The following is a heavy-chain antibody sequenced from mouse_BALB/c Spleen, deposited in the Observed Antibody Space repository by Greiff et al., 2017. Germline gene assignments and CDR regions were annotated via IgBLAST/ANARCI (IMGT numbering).Heavy chain of an antibody. CDR1: GFNIKDTY. V-gene: IGHV14-3*02. CDR3: ARGDGYYGGYAMDY. J-gene: IGHJ4*01. Sequence: VQLQQSGAELVKPGASVKLSCTASGFNIKDTYMHWVKQRPEQGLEWIGRIDPANGNTKYDPKFQGKATIPADTSSNTAYLQLSSLTSEDTAVYYCARGDGYYGGYAMDYWGQGASVTVSS. D-gene: IGHD2-3*01. CDR2: IDPANGNT.